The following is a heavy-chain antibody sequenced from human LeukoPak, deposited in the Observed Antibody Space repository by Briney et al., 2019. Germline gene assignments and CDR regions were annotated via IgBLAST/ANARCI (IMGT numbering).Heavy chain of an antibody. CDR2: MFHSGDT. Sequence: SETLSLTCAVAGYSISSGSYWGWIRQPPGKGLEWIGNMFHSGDTYHNPSLKSRVTISADTSKNQFSLKLTSVTAADTAVYYSAKVGAYGDYARHDYWGQGTLVTVSS. J-gene: IGHJ4*02. D-gene: IGHD4-17*01. V-gene: IGHV4-38-2*01. CDR3: AKVGAYGDYARHDY. CDR1: GYSISSGSY.